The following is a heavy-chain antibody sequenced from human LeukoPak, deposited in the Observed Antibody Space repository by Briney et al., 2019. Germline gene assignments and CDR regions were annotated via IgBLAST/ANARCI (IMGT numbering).Heavy chain of an antibody. V-gene: IGHV3-30*02. D-gene: IGHD3-3*01. J-gene: IGHJ4*02. Sequence: PGGSLRLSCAASGFTFSSYGMHWVRQAPGKGLEWVAFIRYDGSNKYYADSVKGRFTISRDNSKNTLYLQMNSLRAEDTAVYYCAKESGWTILEWSNYFDYWGQGTLVTVSS. CDR2: IRYDGSNK. CDR3: AKESGWTILEWSNYFDY. CDR1: GFTFSSYG.